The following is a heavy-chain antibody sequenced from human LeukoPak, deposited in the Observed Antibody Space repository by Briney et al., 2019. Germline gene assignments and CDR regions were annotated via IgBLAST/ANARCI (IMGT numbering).Heavy chain of an antibody. J-gene: IGHJ2*01. V-gene: IGHV3-30-3*01. Sequence: GRSLRLSCAASGFTFSSYAMHWDRQAPGKGLEWVAVISYDGSNKYYADSVRGRFTISRDNSKNTLYLQMNSLRAEDTAVYYCAKDKPHCSGGSCYSSYFDLWGRGTLVTVSS. CDR3: AKDKPHCSGGSCYSSYFDL. D-gene: IGHD2-15*01. CDR2: ISYDGSNK. CDR1: GFTFSSYA.